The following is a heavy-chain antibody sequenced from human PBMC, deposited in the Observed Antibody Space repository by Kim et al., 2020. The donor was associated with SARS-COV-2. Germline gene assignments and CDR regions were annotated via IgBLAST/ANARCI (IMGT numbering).Heavy chain of an antibody. D-gene: IGHD3-10*01. J-gene: IGHJ3*02. V-gene: IGHV3-7*01. CDR3: ARGGLFYSFDI. Sequence: VDSMGGRFTISRDNAKNSLYLQMSSLRAEDTAVYYCARGGLFYSFDIWGQGTLVSVSS.